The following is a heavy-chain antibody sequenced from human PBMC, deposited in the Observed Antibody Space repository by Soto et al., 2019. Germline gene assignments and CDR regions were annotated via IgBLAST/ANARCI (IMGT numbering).Heavy chain of an antibody. V-gene: IGHV1-69*01. Sequence: QVQLVQSGAEVKKPGSSVKVSCKAPGGTFSSYAISWVRQAPGHGLEWLGGIIPIFGTAKYAQKFQGRVKVSADESTSTGYMELSRLRSEDTAVYYCARSQGGSSSLDIYYYYYYGMDVWGQGTTVTVSS. CDR3: ARSQGGSSSLDIYYYYYYGMDV. D-gene: IGHD2-15*01. CDR1: GGTFSSYA. J-gene: IGHJ6*02. CDR2: IIPIFGTA.